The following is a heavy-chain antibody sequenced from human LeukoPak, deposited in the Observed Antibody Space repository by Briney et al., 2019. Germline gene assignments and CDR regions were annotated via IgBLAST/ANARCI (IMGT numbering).Heavy chain of an antibody. V-gene: IGHV3-23*01. D-gene: IGHD3-16*02. CDR1: GFTFSSYA. CDR3: ARGRYDYVWGSYRYTEYYFDY. CDR2: ISGSGGST. Sequence: GGSLRLSCAASGFTFSSYAMSWVRQAPGKGLEWVSAISGSGGSTYYADSVKGRFTISRDNSKNTLYLQMNSLRAEDTAVYYCARGRYDYVWGSYRYTEYYFDYWGQGTLVTVSS. J-gene: IGHJ4*02.